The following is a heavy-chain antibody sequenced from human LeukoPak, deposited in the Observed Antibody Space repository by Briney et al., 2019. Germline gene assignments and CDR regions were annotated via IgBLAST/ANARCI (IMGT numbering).Heavy chain of an antibody. CDR3: ARVSPYYDSSGYYLDY. CDR1: GFTFSSYA. D-gene: IGHD3-22*01. V-gene: IGHV3-48*01. Sequence: GGSLRLSCAASGFTFSSYAMSRVRQAPGKGLVWVSYISSSSSTIYYADSVKGRFTISRDNAKNSLYLQMNSLRAEDTAVYYCARVSPYYDSSGYYLDYWGQGTLVTVSS. CDR2: ISSSSSTI. J-gene: IGHJ4*02.